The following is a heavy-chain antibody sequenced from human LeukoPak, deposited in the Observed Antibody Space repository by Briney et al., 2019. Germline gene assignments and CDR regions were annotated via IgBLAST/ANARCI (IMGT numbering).Heavy chain of an antibody. V-gene: IGHV3-23*01. Sequence: GGSLRLSGAASGFTFSSYAMSWVRQAPGKGLEWVSAISGSGGSTYYADSVKGRFTISRDNSKNTLYLQMNSLRAQDTAVYYCAKDGGYCSGGSCYLHFDYWGQGTLVTVSS. CDR2: ISGSGGST. CDR1: GFTFSSYA. J-gene: IGHJ4*02. D-gene: IGHD2-15*01. CDR3: AKDGGYCSGGSCYLHFDY.